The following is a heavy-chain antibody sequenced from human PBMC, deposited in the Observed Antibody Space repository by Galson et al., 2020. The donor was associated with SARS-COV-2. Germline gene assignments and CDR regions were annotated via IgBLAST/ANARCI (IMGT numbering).Heavy chain of an antibody. CDR1: GGSISSGGYY. CDR2: INIGGST. CDR3: ARGRRGVVPSPGLGLGPYYSYFYMDV. Sequence: SETLSLTCTVSGGSISSGGYYWSWIRQPPGHGLEWIGEINIGGSTNYSPSLRSRVTLSVDPSKSQFSLNLRSLTAADTALYYCARGRRGVVPSPGLGLGPYYSYFYMDVWAKGTTVIVS. V-gene: IGHV4-39*07. J-gene: IGHJ6*03. D-gene: IGHD3-10*01.